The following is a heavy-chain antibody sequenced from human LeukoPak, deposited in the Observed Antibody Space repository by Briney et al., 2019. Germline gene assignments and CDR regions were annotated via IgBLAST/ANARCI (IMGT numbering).Heavy chain of an antibody. D-gene: IGHD1-20*01. Sequence: ASVKVSCKASGYTFTSYDINWVRQATGQGLEWMGWTNPNSGNTGYAQKFQGRVTMTRNTSISTAYMELSSLRSEDTAVYYCAAVSRITGTAGNWGQGTLVTVSS. CDR3: AAVSRITGTAGN. V-gene: IGHV1-8*01. CDR2: TNPNSGNT. CDR1: GYTFTSYD. J-gene: IGHJ4*02.